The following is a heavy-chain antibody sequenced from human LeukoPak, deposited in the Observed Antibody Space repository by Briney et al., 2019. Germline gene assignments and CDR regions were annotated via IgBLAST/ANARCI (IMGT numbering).Heavy chain of an antibody. V-gene: IGHV4-30-2*01. CDR1: GGSISSGGYS. J-gene: IGHJ4*02. CDR2: IYHSGST. CDR3: ARESHEYYYDSSGFDY. D-gene: IGHD3-22*01. Sequence: SETLSLTCAVSGGSISSGGYSWSWIRQPPGKGLEWIGYIYHSGSTYYNPSLKSRVTISVDRSKNQFSLKLSSVTAADTAVYYCARESHEYYYDSSGFDYWGQGTLVTVSS.